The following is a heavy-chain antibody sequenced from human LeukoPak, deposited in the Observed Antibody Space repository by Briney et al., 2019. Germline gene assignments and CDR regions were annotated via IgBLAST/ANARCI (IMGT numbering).Heavy chain of an antibody. CDR2: IWYDGSNK. D-gene: IGHD6-13*01. V-gene: IGHV3-33*01. Sequence: GGSLRLSCAASGFTFSSYGMHRVRQAPGKGLEWVAVIWYDGSNKYYADSVKGRFTISRDNSKNTLYLQMNSLRAEDTAVYYCARDRGRAAAGSPPHDYWGQGTLVTVSS. J-gene: IGHJ4*02. CDR3: ARDRGRAAAGSPPHDY. CDR1: GFTFSSYG.